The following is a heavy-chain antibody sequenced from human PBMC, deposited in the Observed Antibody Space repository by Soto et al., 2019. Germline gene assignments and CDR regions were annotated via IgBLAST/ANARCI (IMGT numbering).Heavy chain of an antibody. J-gene: IGHJ6*02. CDR1: GFTFSSYD. CDR2: IGTAGDT. V-gene: IGHV3-13*01. CDR3: ARAVHSYRYGMDV. Sequence: EVQLVESGGGLVQPGGSLRLSCAASGFTFSSYDMHWVRQATGKGLDWVSAIGTAGDTYYPGSVKGRFTISRENARNSLNLQMNSLRAGDTAVYYCARAVHSYRYGMDVWGQGTTVTVSS. D-gene: IGHD5-18*01.